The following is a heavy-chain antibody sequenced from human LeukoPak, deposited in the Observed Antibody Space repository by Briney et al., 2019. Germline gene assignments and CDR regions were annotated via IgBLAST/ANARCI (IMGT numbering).Heavy chain of an antibody. CDR3: ASEGYGVKPFGS. D-gene: IGHD2-8*01. J-gene: IGHJ5*01. Sequence: GASVKVSCKVSGYTFTHHYLHWVRQAPGQGLEWMGRINPNSGETNYKDKLQGRITMTRATPISTPYLEVTTLTSDDTAVYYCASEGYGVKPFGSWGQGTLVIVSS. V-gene: IGHV1-2*06. CDR2: INPNSGET. CDR1: GYTFTHHY.